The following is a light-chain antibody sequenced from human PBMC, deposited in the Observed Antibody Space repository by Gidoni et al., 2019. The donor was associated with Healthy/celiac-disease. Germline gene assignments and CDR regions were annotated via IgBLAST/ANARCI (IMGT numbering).Light chain of an antibody. Sequence: DSQRTQTPSSMSASVGDRVTCTCRATQSISSYLNRYQQKHGKAPKLLIYVASSLQSGVPSMFSVSGSGTDFTLTIRSLQPEDFATYYFPQSYSTPPWTFGQGTKVEIK. J-gene: IGKJ1*01. CDR3: PQSYSTPPWT. V-gene: IGKV1-39*01. CDR1: QSISSY. CDR2: VAS.